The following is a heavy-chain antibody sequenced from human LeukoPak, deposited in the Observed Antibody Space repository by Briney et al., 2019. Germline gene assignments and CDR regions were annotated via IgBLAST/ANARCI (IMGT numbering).Heavy chain of an antibody. CDR1: GGSISSYY. J-gene: IGHJ3*02. V-gene: IGHV4-59*08. Sequence: SETLSLTCTVSGGSISSYYWSWIRQPPGKGLEWIGYIYYSGSTNSNPSLKSRVTISVDTAKNQFSLKLSSVTAADTAVYYCATSTYGDYDPGAFDIWGQGTMVTVSS. D-gene: IGHD4-17*01. CDR3: ATSTYGDYDPGAFDI. CDR2: IYYSGST.